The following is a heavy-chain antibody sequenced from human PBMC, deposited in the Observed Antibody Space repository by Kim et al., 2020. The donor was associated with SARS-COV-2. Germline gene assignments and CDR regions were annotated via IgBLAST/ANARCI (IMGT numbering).Heavy chain of an antibody. Sequence: TYYADSVKGRFTISRDNSKNTLYLQMNSLRAEDTAVYYCAKGEVATGVDYWGQGTLVTVSS. J-gene: IGHJ4*02. CDR3: AKGEVATGVDY. CDR2: T. V-gene: IGHV3-23*01. D-gene: IGHD5-12*01.